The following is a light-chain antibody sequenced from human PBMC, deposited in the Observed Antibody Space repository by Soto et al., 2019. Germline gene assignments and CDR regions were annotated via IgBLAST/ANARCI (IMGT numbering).Light chain of an antibody. CDR1: QGISNY. Sequence: DIQMTQSPSSLSASVGDRVTITCRASQGISNYLAWYQQKPGKVPKLLIYAASTLQSGVPSRFSGSGSGTDFTLTISSLQPEDVATYYCQKYNSAPRGTFGQETKVEIK. J-gene: IGKJ1*01. CDR2: AAS. CDR3: QKYNSAPRGT. V-gene: IGKV1-27*01.